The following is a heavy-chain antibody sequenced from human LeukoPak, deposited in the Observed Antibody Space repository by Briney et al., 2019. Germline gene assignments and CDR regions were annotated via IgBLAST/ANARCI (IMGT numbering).Heavy chain of an antibody. Sequence: GGSLRLSCAASGFTFNNYGMNWVRQAPGKGLEWVSGISGSGERTDYADFVKGRFTISRDNSKNTLYLQMNSLRAEDTAVYYCAKEGASGYFHYWGQGTLVTVSS. CDR3: AKEGASGYFHY. CDR1: GFTFNNYG. V-gene: IGHV3-23*01. D-gene: IGHD3-10*01. CDR2: ISGSGERT. J-gene: IGHJ4*02.